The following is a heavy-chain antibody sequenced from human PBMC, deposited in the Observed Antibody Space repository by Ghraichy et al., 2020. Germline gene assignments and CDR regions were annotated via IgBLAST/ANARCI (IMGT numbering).Heavy chain of an antibody. V-gene: IGHV2-5*02. CDR3: AHLLLAAQSDY. CDR1: GFSLSTSGVG. J-gene: IGHJ4*02. Sequence: SGPTLVKPTQTLTLTCTFSGFSLSTSGVGVGWIRQPPGKALEWLALIYWDDDKRYSPSLKSRLTITKDTSKNQVVLTMTNMYPVDTATYYCAHLLLAAQSDYWGQGTLVTGSS. CDR2: IYWDDDK. D-gene: IGHD6-6*01.